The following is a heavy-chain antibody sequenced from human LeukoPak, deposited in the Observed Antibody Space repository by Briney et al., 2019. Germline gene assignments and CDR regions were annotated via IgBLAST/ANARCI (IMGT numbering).Heavy chain of an antibody. CDR2: ISSSSSSYI. CDR1: GFTFSSYS. CDR3: ARDARVGDFWSGSGGFDY. D-gene: IGHD3-3*01. J-gene: IGHJ4*02. V-gene: IGHV3-21*01. Sequence: AGGSLRLSCAASGFTFSSYSMNWVRQAPGKGLEWVSSISSSSSSYIYYADSVKGRFTISRDNAKNSLYLQMNSLRAEDTAVYYCARDARVGDFWSGSGGFDYWGQGTLVTVSS.